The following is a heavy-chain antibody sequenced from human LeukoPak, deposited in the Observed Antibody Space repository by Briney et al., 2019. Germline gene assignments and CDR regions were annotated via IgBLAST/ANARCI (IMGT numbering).Heavy chain of an antibody. J-gene: IGHJ4*02. V-gene: IGHV3-23*01. CDR2: ISGSGGST. Sequence: PGGSLRLSCAASGFNFNTETMSWVRQAPGKGLEWVSAISGSGGSTYYADSVKGRFTISRDNSKNTLYLQMNSLRAEDTAVYYCAKDHPYDFWSGYFHWGQGTLVTVSS. D-gene: IGHD3-3*01. CDR3: AKDHPYDFWSGYFH. CDR1: GFNFNTET.